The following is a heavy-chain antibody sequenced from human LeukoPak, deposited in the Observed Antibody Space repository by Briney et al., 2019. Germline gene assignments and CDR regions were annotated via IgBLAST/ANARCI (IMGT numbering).Heavy chain of an antibody. J-gene: IGHJ6*03. CDR1: GYTFTSYG. Sequence: ASVKVSCKASGYTFTSYGISWVRQAPGQGLEWMGWINPNSGGTNYAQKFQGRVTMTRDTSISTAYMELSRLRSDDTAVYYCAREGGLTFGERYYMDVWGKGTTVTISS. CDR2: INPNSGGT. CDR3: AREGGLTFGERYYMDV. D-gene: IGHD3-16*01. V-gene: IGHV1-2*02.